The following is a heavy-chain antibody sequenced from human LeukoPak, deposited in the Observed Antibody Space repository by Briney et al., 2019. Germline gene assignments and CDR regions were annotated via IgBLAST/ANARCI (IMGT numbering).Heavy chain of an antibody. CDR3: ARRIAVAGADYFDY. CDR1: GFTFDDYA. J-gene: IGHJ4*02. Sequence: GGSLRLSCAASGFTFDDYAVHWVRQAPGKGLEWVSGISWNSGSIGYADSVKGRFTISRDNAKNSLYLQMNSLRAEDTALYYCARRIAVAGADYFDYWGQGTLVTVSS. CDR2: ISWNSGSI. D-gene: IGHD6-19*01. V-gene: IGHV3-9*01.